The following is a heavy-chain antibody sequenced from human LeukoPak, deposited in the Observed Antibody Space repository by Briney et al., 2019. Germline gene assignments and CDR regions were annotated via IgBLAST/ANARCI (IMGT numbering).Heavy chain of an antibody. CDR2: IHYSGSI. V-gene: IGHV4-59*01. CDR1: GGSISGYY. CDR3: AREYSSSSGKTFDI. D-gene: IGHD6-6*01. Sequence: PSETLSLTCTVSGGSISGYYWSWIRQPPGRGLEWIGYIHYSGSIDYNPSLKSRVTISVDTSKNQFSLKLSSVTAADTAVYYCAREYSSSSGKTFDIWGQGTMVTVSS. J-gene: IGHJ3*02.